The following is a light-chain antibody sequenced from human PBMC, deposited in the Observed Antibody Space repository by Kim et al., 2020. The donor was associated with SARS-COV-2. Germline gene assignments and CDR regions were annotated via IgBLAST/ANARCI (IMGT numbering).Light chain of an antibody. V-gene: IGKV1-27*01. CDR2: AAS. CDR3: QKYYSDPS. J-gene: IGKJ1*01. CDR1: QDISNY. Sequence: DIQMTQSPSSLSASVGDRVTIPCRASQDISNYLAWYQQKPGKVPKLLIYAASTLQLGVPSRFSGTGSGTDFTLIINSLQPEDVATYYWQKYYSDPSFGQGTKVDIK.